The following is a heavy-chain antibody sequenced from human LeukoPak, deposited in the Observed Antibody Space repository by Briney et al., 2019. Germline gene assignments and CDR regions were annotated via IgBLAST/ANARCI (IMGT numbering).Heavy chain of an antibody. V-gene: IGHV3-21*01. CDR1: GLDFNSHT. Sequence: GGSLRLSCVASGLDFNSHTMKWVRQAPGKGLEWVSSISSDSNSIYHADSVKGRFTISRDNAKNSLYLQMNSLRAEDTAVYYCARMEKFYYGSGGFSPPLMDVWGQGTTVIVSS. CDR3: ARMEKFYYGSGGFSPPLMDV. J-gene: IGHJ6*02. CDR2: ISSDSNSI. D-gene: IGHD3-10*01.